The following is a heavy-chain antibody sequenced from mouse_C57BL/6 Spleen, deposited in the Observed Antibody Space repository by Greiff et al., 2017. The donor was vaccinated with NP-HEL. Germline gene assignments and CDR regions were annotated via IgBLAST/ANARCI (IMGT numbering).Heavy chain of an antibody. CDR3: ARRDGSSLDY. J-gene: IGHJ2*01. CDR1: GFTFSSYT. Sequence: EVKLVESGGGLVKPGGSLKLSCAASGFTFSSYTMSWVRQTPEKRLEWVATISGGGGNTYYPDSVKGRFTISRDNAKNTLYLQLSSLRSEDTALYYCARRDGSSLDYWGQGTTLTVSS. D-gene: IGHD1-1*01. CDR2: ISGGGGNT. V-gene: IGHV5-9*01.